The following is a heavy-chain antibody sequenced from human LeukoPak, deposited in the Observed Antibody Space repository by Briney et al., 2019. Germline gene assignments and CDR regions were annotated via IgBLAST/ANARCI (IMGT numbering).Heavy chain of an antibody. Sequence: ASVKVSCKAFGYTFSSNYVLWVRRAPGQGLEWVGWIDPNNGATYYAQHFQGRVTMTRDTSLITAYMQLDSLTSDDTAVYYCARDLKDDGFGAEGSLDFWGQGTLVTVSS. D-gene: IGHD3-10*01. CDR3: ARDLKDDGFGAEGSLDF. CDR1: GYTFSSNY. V-gene: IGHV1-2*02. J-gene: IGHJ4*02. CDR2: IDPNNGAT.